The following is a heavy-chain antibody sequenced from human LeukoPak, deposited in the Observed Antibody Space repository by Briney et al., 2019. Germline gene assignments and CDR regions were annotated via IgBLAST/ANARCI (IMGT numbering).Heavy chain of an antibody. CDR2: ISGSGGST. CDR3: ANLMRWGYFDY. Sequence: GGSLRLSCVASGFTFSESWMTWVHQAPGKGLEWVSAISGSGGSTYYADSVKGRFTISRDNSKNTLYLQMNSLRAEDTAVYYCANLMRWGYFDYWGQGTLVTVSS. D-gene: IGHD2-8*01. CDR1: GFTFSESW. J-gene: IGHJ4*02. V-gene: IGHV3-23*01.